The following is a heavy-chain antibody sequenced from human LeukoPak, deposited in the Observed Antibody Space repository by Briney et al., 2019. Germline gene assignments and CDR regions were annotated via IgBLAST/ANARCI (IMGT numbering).Heavy chain of an antibody. J-gene: IGHJ4*02. V-gene: IGHV3-30*04. CDR2: ISYDGSNK. Sequence: GGSLRLSCAASGFTFSSYAMHWVRQAPGKGLEGVAVISYDGSNKYCADSVKGRFTISRDNSKNTLYLQMNSLRAEDTAVYYCARGPRLMVRGVLGGYWGQGTLVTVSS. CDR1: GFTFSSYA. D-gene: IGHD3-10*01. CDR3: ARGPRLMVRGVLGGY.